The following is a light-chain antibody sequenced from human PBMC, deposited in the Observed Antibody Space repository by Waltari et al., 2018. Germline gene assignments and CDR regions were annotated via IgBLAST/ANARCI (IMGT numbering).Light chain of an antibody. J-gene: IGKJ5*01. CDR3: QLYCSSSTPRT. CDR2: GAS. CDR1: QTVITNF. V-gene: IGKV3-20*01. Sequence: EFVLTQSPGTLSLSPGERATLSCRASQTVITNFLAWYQQKPGQAPRLLVYGASIRATGIPDRFSGSGSGTDFTLTITRLEPEDFAVYYCQLYCSSSTPRTFGQGTRLE.